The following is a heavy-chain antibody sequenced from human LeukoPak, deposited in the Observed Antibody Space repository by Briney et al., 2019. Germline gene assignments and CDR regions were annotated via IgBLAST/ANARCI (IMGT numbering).Heavy chain of an antibody. V-gene: IGHV3-13*01. CDR1: GFTFSTYD. J-gene: IGHJ4*02. Sequence: LAGGSLRLSCAASGFTFSTYDMHWVRQATGKGLEWVSAIDTSGDTYYLGSVKGRFTISRENAKNSLYLQMNSLRVGDTAVYYCARVSCSGGSCYFGHWGQGTLVTVSS. CDR2: IDTSGDT. D-gene: IGHD2-15*01. CDR3: ARVSCSGGSCYFGH.